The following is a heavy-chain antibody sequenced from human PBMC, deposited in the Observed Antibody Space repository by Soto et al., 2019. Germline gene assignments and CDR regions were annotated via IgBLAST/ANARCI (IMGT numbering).Heavy chain of an antibody. CDR3: ARDDYYYGMDV. CDR1: GFTFSSYA. CDR2: ISYDGSNK. J-gene: IGHJ6*02. Sequence: QVQLVESGGGVVQPGRSLRLSCAASGFTFSSYAMHWVRQAPGKGLEWVAVISYDGSNKYYADSVKGRFTISRDNSENTLYLQMNSLRAEDTAVYYCARDDYYYGMDVWGQGTTVTVSS. V-gene: IGHV3-30-3*01.